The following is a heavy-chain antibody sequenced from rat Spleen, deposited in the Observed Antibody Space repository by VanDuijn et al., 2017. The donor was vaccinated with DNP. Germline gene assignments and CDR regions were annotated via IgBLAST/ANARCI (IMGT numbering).Heavy chain of an antibody. CDR2: ISTSGSRT. CDR3: AKNSGYYFDY. V-gene: IGHV5-19*01. Sequence: EVQLVESGGGLVQPGRSLKLSCAASGITFSNSGMHWIRQAPTKGLEWVATISTSGSRTYYPDSVKGRFTISRDNAKSSLYLQMNSLKSEDTATYYCAKNSGYYFDYWGQGVMVTVSS. CDR1: GITFSNSG. D-gene: IGHD4-3*01. J-gene: IGHJ2*01.